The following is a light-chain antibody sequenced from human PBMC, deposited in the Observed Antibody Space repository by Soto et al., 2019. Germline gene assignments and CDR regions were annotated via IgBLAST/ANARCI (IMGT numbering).Light chain of an antibody. CDR3: QQYNSYSWT. Sequence: DIQMTQSPSSLSASVGDRVTITSQASQDISNYLNWYQQKPGKAPKLLIYDASSLESGVPSRFSGSGSGTEFTLTISSLQPDDFATYYCQQYNSYSWTFGQGTKVDI. V-gene: IGKV1-5*01. CDR2: DAS. CDR1: QDISNY. J-gene: IGKJ1*01.